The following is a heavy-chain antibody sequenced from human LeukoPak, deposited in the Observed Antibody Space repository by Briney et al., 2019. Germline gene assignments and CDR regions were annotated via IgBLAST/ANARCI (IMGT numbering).Heavy chain of an antibody. V-gene: IGHV3-48*02. D-gene: IGHD1-26*01. CDR2: ISTSGSAM. Sequence: PGGSLRLSCAASGFTFSRHTMNWVRQAPGKGLEWVSHISTSGSAMYYADSVKGRFTISRDNAKDSLYLQMNSLRDEDTAVYHCASSGSYRFDYWGQGTLVTVSS. J-gene: IGHJ4*02. CDR1: GFTFSRHT. CDR3: ASSGSYRFDY.